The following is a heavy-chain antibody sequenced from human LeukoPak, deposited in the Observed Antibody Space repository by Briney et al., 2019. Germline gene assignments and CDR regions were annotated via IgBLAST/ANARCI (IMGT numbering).Heavy chain of an antibody. CDR3: ARGLTTVTTFNWFDP. CDR2: INHSGST. V-gene: IGHV4-39*07. CDR1: GGSIGSTSYF. D-gene: IGHD4-17*01. J-gene: IGHJ5*02. Sequence: SETLSLTCTVSGGSIGSTSYFWGRIRQPPGKGLEWIGEINHSGSTNYNPSLKSRVTISVDTSKNQFSLKLSSVTAADTAVYSCARGLTTVTTFNWFDPWGQGTLVAVSS.